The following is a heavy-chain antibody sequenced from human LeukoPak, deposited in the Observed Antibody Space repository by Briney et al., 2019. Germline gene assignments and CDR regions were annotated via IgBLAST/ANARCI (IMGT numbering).Heavy chain of an antibody. CDR2: INPNSGGT. Sequence: ASVKVSCKASGYTFTGYYMHWVRQAPGQGLEWMGWINPNSGGTNYAQKFQGRVTMTRDTSISTAYMELSRLRPDDTAVYYCARGRGGSYYFDYWGQGTLVTVSS. J-gene: IGHJ4*02. CDR1: GYTFTGYY. D-gene: IGHD2-15*01. V-gene: IGHV1-2*02. CDR3: ARGRGGSYYFDY.